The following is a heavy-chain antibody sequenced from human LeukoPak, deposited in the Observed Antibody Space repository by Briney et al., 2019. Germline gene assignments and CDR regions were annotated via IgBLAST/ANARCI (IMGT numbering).Heavy chain of an antibody. CDR3: VKDDGAYCSSTSCYRSLDY. Sequence: GGSLRLSCSASGFTFSSYAMHWVRQAPGKGLEYVSAISSNGGSTYYADSVKGRFTISRDNSQNTLYLQMSSLRAEDTAVYYCVKDDGAYCSSTSCYRSLDYWGQGTLVTVSS. V-gene: IGHV3-64D*09. J-gene: IGHJ4*02. CDR1: GFTFSSYA. CDR2: ISSNGGST. D-gene: IGHD2-2*01.